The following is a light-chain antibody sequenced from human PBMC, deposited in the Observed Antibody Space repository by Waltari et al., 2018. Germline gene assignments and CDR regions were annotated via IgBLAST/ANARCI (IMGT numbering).Light chain of an antibody. Sequence: DIQMTQSPSSLSASVGDRITITCRASQSISIYLNWYQQIPGKAPKLLIYAASSLQSGVPSRFSGNGSGTDFTLTISSLQPEDFTTYYCQQSYDTPLTFGGGTKVEIK. CDR2: AAS. J-gene: IGKJ4*01. CDR3: QQSYDTPLT. CDR1: QSISIY. V-gene: IGKV1-39*01.